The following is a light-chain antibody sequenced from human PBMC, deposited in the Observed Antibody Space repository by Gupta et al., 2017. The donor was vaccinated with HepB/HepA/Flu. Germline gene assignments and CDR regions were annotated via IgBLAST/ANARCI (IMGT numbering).Light chain of an antibody. V-gene: IGLV1-51*01. J-gene: IGLJ2*01. CDR1: SSNIGNNY. CDR2: DNN. CDR3: GTWDSSLSGVV. Sequence: QSVLTQPPSVSAAPRETVTISSSGSSSNIGNNYISWYQQLPGTAPRLLIYDNNVRPSGIPDRFSGSKSGTSGTLGITGLQTGDEADYYCGTWDSSLSGVVFGGGTKLTVL.